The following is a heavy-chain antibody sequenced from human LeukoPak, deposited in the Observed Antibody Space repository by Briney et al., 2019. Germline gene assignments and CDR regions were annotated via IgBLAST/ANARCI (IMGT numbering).Heavy chain of an antibody. D-gene: IGHD2-15*01. V-gene: IGHV4-34*01. Sequence: PSETLSLTCAVYGGSFSGYYWSWIRQPPGKGLEWIGEINHSGSPYYNPSLQSRVTISLDTSKNQFSLNLSSATAADTAVYYCARKPKDCSGGTCYWYYFDYWGQGTLVTVSS. J-gene: IGHJ4*02. CDR1: GGSFSGYY. CDR2: INHSGSP. CDR3: ARKPKDCSGGTCYWYYFDY.